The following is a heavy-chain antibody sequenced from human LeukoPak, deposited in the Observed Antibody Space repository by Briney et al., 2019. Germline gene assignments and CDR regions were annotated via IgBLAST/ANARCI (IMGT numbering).Heavy chain of an antibody. V-gene: IGHV4-59*01. D-gene: IGHD6-13*01. CDR1: GGSISSYY. CDR3: ARDSSYSSSWGDWYFDL. CDR2: IYYSGST. J-gene: IGHJ2*01. Sequence: SETLPLTCTVSGGSISSYYWSWIRQPPGKGLEWIGYIYYSGSTNYNPSLKSRVTISVDTSKNQFSLKLSSVTAADTAVYYCARDSSYSSSWGDWYFDLWGRGTLVTVSS.